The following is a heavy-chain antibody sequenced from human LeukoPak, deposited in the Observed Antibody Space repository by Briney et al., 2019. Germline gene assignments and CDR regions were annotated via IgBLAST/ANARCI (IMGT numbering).Heavy chain of an antibody. CDR2: ISAYNGNT. CDR1: GYIFTSYG. CDR3: ARVVAYSTSFEHGYYSDY. D-gene: IGHD6-6*01. J-gene: IGHJ4*02. Sequence: ASVKVSCKASGYIFTSYGISWVRQAPGQGLEWMGWISAYNGNTNYAQKLQGRVTMTTDTSTSTAYMELRSLRSDDTAVYYCARVVAYSTSFEHGYYSDYWGQGTLVTVSS. V-gene: IGHV1-18*01.